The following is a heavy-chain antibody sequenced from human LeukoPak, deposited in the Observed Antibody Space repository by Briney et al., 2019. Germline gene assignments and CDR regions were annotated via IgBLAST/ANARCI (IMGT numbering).Heavy chain of an antibody. V-gene: IGHV3-23*01. Sequence: GGSLRLSCAASGFTFSSYAMSWARQAPGKGLEWVSAISGSGGSTYYADSVKGRFTISRDNSKNTLYLQMNSLRAEDTAVYYCASHKTGYSSGWADAFDIWGQGTMVTVSS. D-gene: IGHD6-19*01. J-gene: IGHJ3*02. CDR3: ASHKTGYSSGWADAFDI. CDR2: ISGSGGST. CDR1: GFTFSSYA.